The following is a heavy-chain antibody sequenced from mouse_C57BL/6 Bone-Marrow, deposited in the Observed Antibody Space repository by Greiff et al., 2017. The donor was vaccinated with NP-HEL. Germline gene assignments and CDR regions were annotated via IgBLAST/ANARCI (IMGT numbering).Heavy chain of an antibody. CDR2: IYWDDDK. D-gene: IGHD1-1*01. CDR3: ARSPLITTVVATGYYFDY. V-gene: IGHV8-12*01. Sequence: QVQLKESGPGILQSSQTLSLTCSFSGFSLSTSGMGVSWIRQPSGKGLEWLAHIYWDDDKRYNPSLKSRLTISKDTSRNQVFLKITSVDTADTATYYCARSPLITTVVATGYYFDYWGQGTTLTVSS. J-gene: IGHJ2*01. CDR1: GFSLSTSGMG.